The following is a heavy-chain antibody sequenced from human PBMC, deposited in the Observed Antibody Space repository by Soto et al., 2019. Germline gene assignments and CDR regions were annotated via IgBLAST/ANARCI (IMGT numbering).Heavy chain of an antibody. V-gene: IGHV1-46*01. D-gene: IGHD3-10*01. CDR1: GYTXSSYY. J-gene: IGHJ4*02. CDR2: INPSGGST. Sequence: SXKVSFQASGYTXSSYYMNWVRQAPGQGLEWMGIINPSGGSTRYAQKFQGRVTMTRDTSTSTVYMELSSMRSEDTAVYYCARGEEFGELWYFDYWGQGTLGTVSS. CDR3: ARGEEFGELWYFDY.